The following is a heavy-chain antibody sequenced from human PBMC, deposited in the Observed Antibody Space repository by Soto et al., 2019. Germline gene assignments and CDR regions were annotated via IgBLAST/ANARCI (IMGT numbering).Heavy chain of an antibody. D-gene: IGHD5-18*01. Sequence: GGSVKVSFKASGCAFTSYYIHWVRQAPGQGLEWMGIINHSGGSTSYAQKFQGRVTMTRDTSTSTVYMELSSLRSEDTAVYFCASSSDGPTYWGQGTLVTVSS. V-gene: IGHV1-46*01. CDR3: ASSSDGPTY. CDR2: INHSGGST. J-gene: IGHJ4*02. CDR1: GCAFTSYY.